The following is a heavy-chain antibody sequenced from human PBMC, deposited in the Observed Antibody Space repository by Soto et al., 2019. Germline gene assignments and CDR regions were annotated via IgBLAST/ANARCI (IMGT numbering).Heavy chain of an antibody. Sequence: QVQLQESGPGLVKPSETLSLSCSVSGGSISGHYWSWVRQPPGKGLEWFGYMYYSGSTNYNPSLKSRVTISVDTSKNHFSRRLTSVTAADTAVYYCARGPYYDLIWNYYYMDVLGKGTTVTVSS. CDR1: GGSISGHY. J-gene: IGHJ6*03. CDR3: ARGPYYDLIWNYYYMDV. D-gene: IGHD3-16*01. V-gene: IGHV4-59*08. CDR2: MYYSGST.